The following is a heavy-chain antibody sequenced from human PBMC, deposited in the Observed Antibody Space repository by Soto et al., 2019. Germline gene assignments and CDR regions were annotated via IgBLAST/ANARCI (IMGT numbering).Heavy chain of an antibody. V-gene: IGHV4-34*01. D-gene: IGHD4-17*01. J-gene: IGHJ4*02. CDR3: ARGGDGGAAI. CDR1: GGSFSGYY. CDR2: INPSGTT. Sequence: QVQLQQWGAGLLKPSETLSLTCAVYGGSFSGYYWSWIRQPPGKGLEWIGEINPSGTTNYTPSLTRGVRGSGDRSKNQFSLKMLSVAAADTAVYYCARGGDGGAAIWGQGTLVTVSS.